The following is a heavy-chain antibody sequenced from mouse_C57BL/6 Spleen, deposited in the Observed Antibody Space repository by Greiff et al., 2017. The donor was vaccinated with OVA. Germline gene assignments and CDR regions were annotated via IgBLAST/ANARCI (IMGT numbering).Heavy chain of an antibody. CDR1: GFSLTSYG. D-gene: IGHD1-1*01. V-gene: IGHV2-5*01. CDR2: ICSGGST. Sequence: QVQLQQSGPGLVQPSQSLSITCTVSGFSLTSYGVHWVRQSPGKGLEWLGVICSGGSTDYNAAFMSRLSITKDNSTGQVFFKMNRRQADDTAIDSGANARVVGTGCALDYWGQGTSVTVSS. J-gene: IGHJ4*01. CDR3: ANARVVGTGCALDY.